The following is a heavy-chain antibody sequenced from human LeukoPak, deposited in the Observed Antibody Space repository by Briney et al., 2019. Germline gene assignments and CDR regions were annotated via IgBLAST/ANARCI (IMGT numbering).Heavy chain of an antibody. CDR3: AKAIPDCSSTSCRNWYFDL. J-gene: IGHJ2*01. Sequence: GGSLRLSCAASGFTFGGYAMSWVRQAPGKGLEWDSAISGSGGSTYYADSVKGRFTISRDNSKNTLYLQVNSLRAEDTAVYYCAKAIPDCSSTSCRNWYFDLWGRGTLVTVSS. V-gene: IGHV3-23*01. D-gene: IGHD2-2*01. CDR1: GFTFGGYA. CDR2: ISGSGGST.